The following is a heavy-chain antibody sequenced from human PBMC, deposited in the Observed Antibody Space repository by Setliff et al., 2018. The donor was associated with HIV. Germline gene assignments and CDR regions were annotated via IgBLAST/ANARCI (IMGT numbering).Heavy chain of an antibody. CDR3: NIYYYYYMDV. J-gene: IGHJ6*03. CDR2: INHSGST. CDR1: GGSFSGCY. Sequence: SETLSLTCAVYGGSFSGCYWSWIRQPPGKGLEWIGEINHSGSTYYNPSLKSRVTISVDTFKNQFSLKLSSVTAADTAVYYCNIYYYYYMDVWGKGTTVTVSS. V-gene: IGHV4-34*01.